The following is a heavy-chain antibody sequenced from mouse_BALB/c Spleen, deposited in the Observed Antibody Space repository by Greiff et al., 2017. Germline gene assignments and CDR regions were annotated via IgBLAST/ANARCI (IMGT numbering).Heavy chain of an antibody. D-gene: IGHD2-14*01. CDR2: IWAGGST. Sequence: VQLQQSGPGLVAPSQSLSITCTVSGFSLTSYGVHWVRQPPGKGLEWLGVIWAGGSTNYNSALMSRLSISKDNSKSQVFLKMNSLQTDDTAMYYCAREHYRYDEGAWFAYWGQGTLVTVSA. CDR1: GFSLTSYG. J-gene: IGHJ3*01. CDR3: AREHYRYDEGAWFAY. V-gene: IGHV2-9*02.